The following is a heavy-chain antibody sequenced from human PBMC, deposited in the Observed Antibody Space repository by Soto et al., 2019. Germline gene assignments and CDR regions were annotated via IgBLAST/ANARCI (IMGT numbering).Heavy chain of an antibody. CDR1: GFTFDDYA. CDR3: TKARLWGGDGYNSYYYNAMDV. J-gene: IGHJ6*02. Sequence: GGSLRLSCAASGFTFDDYAMYWVRQVPGKGLEWVSGISWNSGRIGYAESVKGRFNISRDNAKNSLYLLMNSLRPEDTALYYCTKARLWGGDGYNSYYYNAMDVWGQGTTVTVSS. V-gene: IGHV3-9*01. CDR2: ISWNSGRI. D-gene: IGHD3-16*01.